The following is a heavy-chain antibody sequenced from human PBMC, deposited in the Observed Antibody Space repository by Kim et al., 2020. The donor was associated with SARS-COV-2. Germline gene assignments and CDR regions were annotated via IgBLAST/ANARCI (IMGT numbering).Heavy chain of an antibody. J-gene: IGHJ6*02. D-gene: IGHD3-10*01. CDR2: IDPSDSYT. Sequence: GASLKISCKGSGYSFTSYWISWVRQMPGKGLEWMGRIDPSDSYTNYSPSFQGHVTISADKSISTAYLQWSSLKASDTAMYYCATLDGFGEEYNIYGMDVWGQGTTVTVSS. V-gene: IGHV5-10-1*01. CDR1: GYSFTSYW. CDR3: ATLDGFGEEYNIYGMDV.